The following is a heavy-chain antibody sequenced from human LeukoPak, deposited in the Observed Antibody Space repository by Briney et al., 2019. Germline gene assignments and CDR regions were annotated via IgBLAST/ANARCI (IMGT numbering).Heavy chain of an antibody. CDR2: IGDSGGST. Sequence: PGGSLRLSCAASGFTFSSYAMSWVRLAPGKGLEWVSTIGDSGGSTYYADSVKGRFTISRDNSKNTLYLQMNSLRAEDTAVYYCARDRRVGANGPYYYMDVWGKGTTVTVSS. CDR1: GFTFSSYA. CDR3: ARDRRVGANGPYYYMDV. J-gene: IGHJ6*03. D-gene: IGHD1-26*01. V-gene: IGHV3-23*01.